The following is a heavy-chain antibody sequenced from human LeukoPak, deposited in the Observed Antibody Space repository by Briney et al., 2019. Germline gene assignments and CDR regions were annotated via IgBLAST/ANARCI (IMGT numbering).Heavy chain of an antibody. Sequence: GGSLRLSCAASGFTFSSYTMNWVRQAPGKGLEWVSSISSSGSHIYDADSVKGRFTISRDNAKNSLYLQMNSLRAEDTAVYYCARVVPGTGFFYWGQGTLVTVSS. D-gene: IGHD2-8*02. CDR3: ARVVPGTGFFY. V-gene: IGHV3-21*01. CDR1: GFTFSSYT. J-gene: IGHJ4*02. CDR2: ISSSGSHI.